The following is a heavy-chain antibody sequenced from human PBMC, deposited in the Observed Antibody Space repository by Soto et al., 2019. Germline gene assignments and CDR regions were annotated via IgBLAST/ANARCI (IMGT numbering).Heavy chain of an antibody. Sequence: EAQVVESGGGLVQPGGSLRLSCAASGFTFGGYWMNWVRQAPGKELEWVANIKEDGTVKNYVDSVKGRFTISRDNAKNSLYLQMNSLRVEDTAVYYCAKSNALTIWGQGNMVTVSS. CDR1: GFTFGGYW. V-gene: IGHV3-7*01. CDR3: AKSNALTI. CDR2: IKEDGTVK. D-gene: IGHD2-8*01. J-gene: IGHJ3*02.